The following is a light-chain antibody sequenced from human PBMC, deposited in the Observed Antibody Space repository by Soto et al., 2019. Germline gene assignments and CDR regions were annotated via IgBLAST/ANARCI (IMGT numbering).Light chain of an antibody. V-gene: IGKV3-20*01. Sequence: EVVIMQSPATLSVSTGERATLSCRASQSINGNFLVWYQQKLCQAPRLLIFAASSRATGIPDRFSGSGSGTDFTLTISRLDPEDFAVYYCQQNTGPLSWTFTQGTKVDIK. J-gene: IGKJ1*01. CDR2: AAS. CDR3: QQNTGPLSWT. CDR1: QSINGNF.